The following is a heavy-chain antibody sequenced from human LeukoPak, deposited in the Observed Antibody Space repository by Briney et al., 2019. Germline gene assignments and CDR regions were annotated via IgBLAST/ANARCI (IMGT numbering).Heavy chain of an antibody. D-gene: IGHD3-22*01. Sequence: GGSLRLSCAASGFSVSTNYMSWVRQAPGMGLECVSVISNHGTTYYADSVKGRFSISRDNSKNTVFLQMNSLRAEDTAVYYCARDNTISGYYEPGYWGQGTLVTVSS. CDR1: GFSVSTNY. CDR2: ISNHGTT. J-gene: IGHJ4*02. CDR3: ARDNTISGYYEPGY. V-gene: IGHV3-53*01.